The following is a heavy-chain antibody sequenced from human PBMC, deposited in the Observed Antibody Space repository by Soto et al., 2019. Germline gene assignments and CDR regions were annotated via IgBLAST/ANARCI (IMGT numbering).Heavy chain of an antibody. CDR2: ISSSSSTI. CDR3: ARGAYYYDSSGLSY. V-gene: IGHV3-48*01. Sequence: EVQLVESGGGLVQPGGSLRLSCAASGFTFSSYSMNWVRQAPGKGLEWVSYISSSSSTIYYADSVKGRFTISRDNAKNSLYLQMNSLRAQDTAEYYCARGAYYYDSSGLSYWGQGTLVTVSS. CDR1: GFTFSSYS. D-gene: IGHD3-22*01. J-gene: IGHJ4*02.